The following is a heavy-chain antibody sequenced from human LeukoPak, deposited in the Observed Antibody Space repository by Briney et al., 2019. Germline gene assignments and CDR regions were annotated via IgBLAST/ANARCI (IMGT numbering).Heavy chain of an antibody. Sequence: ASVKVSCRASGYTFTSYDINWVRQATGQGLEWMGWMNPNSGNTGYAQMFQGRVTITRNTSITTTYMELSSLRSEDTAVYYCARRSAYGSGSYYVDYWGQGTLVTVSS. CDR3: ARRSAYGSGSYYVDY. V-gene: IGHV1-8*03. CDR2: MNPNSGNT. D-gene: IGHD3-10*01. CDR1: GYTFTSYD. J-gene: IGHJ4*02.